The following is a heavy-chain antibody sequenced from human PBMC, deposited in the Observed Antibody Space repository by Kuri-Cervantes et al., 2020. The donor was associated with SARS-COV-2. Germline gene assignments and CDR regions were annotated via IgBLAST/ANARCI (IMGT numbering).Heavy chain of an antibody. CDR3: ATHPKELRIVVVNWFDP. J-gene: IGHJ5*02. CDR1: GGSIISSDYY. CDR2: IYYSGVT. D-gene: IGHD3-22*01. Sequence: ESLKISCTVSGGSIISSDYYWAWVRQSPGKGLEWIGAIYYSGVTYYSPSLKSRVTISVDTSKNQLSLNLRSVTVADTGVYYCATHPKELRIVVVNWFDPWGPGTLVTVSS. V-gene: IGHV4-39*01.